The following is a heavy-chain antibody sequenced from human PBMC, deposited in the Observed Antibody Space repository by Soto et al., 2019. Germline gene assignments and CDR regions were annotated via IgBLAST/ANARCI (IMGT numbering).Heavy chain of an antibody. Sequence: PSETLSLTCTVSGGSISSGDYYWSWIRQPPGKGLEWIGYIYYSGSTYYNPSLKSRVTISVDTSKNQFSLKLSSVTAADTAVYYCARALIQLWPHYYYGMDVWGQGTTVTVYS. D-gene: IGHD5-18*01. CDR1: GGSISSGDYY. J-gene: IGHJ6*02. CDR2: IYYSGST. CDR3: ARALIQLWPHYYYGMDV. V-gene: IGHV4-30-4*01.